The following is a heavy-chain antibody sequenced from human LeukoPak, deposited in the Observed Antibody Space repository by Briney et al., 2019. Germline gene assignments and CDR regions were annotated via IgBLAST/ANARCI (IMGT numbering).Heavy chain of an antibody. CDR1: GGSISSSSYY. CDR3: AGITMIVRRADHDAFDI. D-gene: IGHD3-22*01. CDR2: IYHSGST. Sequence: PSETLSLTCTVSGGSISSSSYYWGWIRQPPGKGLEWIGSIYHSGSTYYNPSLKSRVTISVDTSKNQFSLKLSSVTAADTAVYYCAGITMIVRRADHDAFDIWGQGTMVTVSS. V-gene: IGHV4-39*07. J-gene: IGHJ3*02.